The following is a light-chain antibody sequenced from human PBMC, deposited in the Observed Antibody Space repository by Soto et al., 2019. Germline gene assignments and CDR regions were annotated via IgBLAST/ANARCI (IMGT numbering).Light chain of an antibody. J-gene: IGLJ1*01. CDR1: NVDVGGYNY. CDR2: EVS. V-gene: IGLV2-14*01. Sequence: QSLLTQPASVSGSPGQSITISCTGTNVDVGGYNYVSWYQHHPGKAPKLLIFEVSNRPSGVSNRFSGSKSGNTASLTISGLQSEDKAHYYCSSYTIKTTYVFGSGTKVTVL. CDR3: SSYTIKTTYV.